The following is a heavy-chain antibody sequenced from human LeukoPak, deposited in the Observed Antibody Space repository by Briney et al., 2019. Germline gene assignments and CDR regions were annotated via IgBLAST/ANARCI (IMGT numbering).Heavy chain of an antibody. CDR2: IRVYNGNT. J-gene: IGHJ4*02. Sequence: GASVKVSCKASGYTFTSYGISWVRQAPGQGLEWLGWIRVYNGNTDYAQKLQGRVTMTTDTSTSTAYMELRSLRSDDTAVYYCARSGRLETYYYDSSGYFYVDYWGQGTLATVSS. D-gene: IGHD3-22*01. CDR3: ARSGRLETYYYDSSGYFYVDY. V-gene: IGHV1-18*01. CDR1: GYTFTSYG.